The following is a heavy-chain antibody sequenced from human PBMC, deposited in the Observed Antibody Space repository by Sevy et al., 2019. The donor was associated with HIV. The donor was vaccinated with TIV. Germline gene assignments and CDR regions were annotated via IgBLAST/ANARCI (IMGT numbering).Heavy chain of an antibody. D-gene: IGHD4-4*01. CDR1: GFTFNFHG. V-gene: IGHV3-30*02. CDR2: IWHDGSNK. Sequence: GGSLRLSCAASGFTFNFHGMHWVRQAPGKGLEWVAFIWHDGSNKYMADSVKGRFTISRDNSKNTLFLQMNSLTVEDTAVYHCARETDNSARWFDPWGQGTLVTVSS. J-gene: IGHJ5*02. CDR3: ARETDNSARWFDP.